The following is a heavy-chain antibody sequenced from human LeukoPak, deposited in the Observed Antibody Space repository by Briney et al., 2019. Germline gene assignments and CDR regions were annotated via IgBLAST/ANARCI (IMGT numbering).Heavy chain of an antibody. J-gene: IGHJ6*03. CDR2: IYTSGST. CDR1: GGSISSYY. Sequence: SETLSLTCTVSGGSISSYYWSWIQQPAGKGLEWIGRIYTSGSTNYNPSLKSRVTMSVDTSKNQFSLKLSSVTAADTAVYYCARAIEDSYGYKLYYYYYYMDVWGKGTTVTVSS. CDR3: ARAIEDSYGYKLYYYYYYMDV. D-gene: IGHD5-18*01. V-gene: IGHV4-4*07.